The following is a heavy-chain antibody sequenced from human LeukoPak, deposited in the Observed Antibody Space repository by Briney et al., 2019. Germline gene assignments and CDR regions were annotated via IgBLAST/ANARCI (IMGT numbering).Heavy chain of an antibody. D-gene: IGHD4-23*01. CDR3: VRPGFYGGNGPYFDY. Sequence: PSETLSLTCTVSGGSISSYYWSWIRQPPGKGLEWIAYIYYSGSTNYNPSLKSRVSISVDTSKNQFSLKLSSVTAADTAVYYCVRPGFYGGNGPYFDYWGQGTLVTVSS. J-gene: IGHJ4*02. CDR1: GGSISSYY. CDR2: IYYSGST. V-gene: IGHV4-59*08.